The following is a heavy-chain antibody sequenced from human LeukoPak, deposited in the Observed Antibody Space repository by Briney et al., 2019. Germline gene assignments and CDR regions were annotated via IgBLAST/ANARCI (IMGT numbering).Heavy chain of an antibody. CDR1: GYSFTSYC. CDR2: IDLSDSYT. D-gene: IGHD5-18*01. J-gene: IGHJ4*02. CDR3: ARLFVDTAMGRADFGY. V-gene: IGHV5-10-1*01. Sequence: PGVPLQISSKASGYSFTSYCISWVRPMPGKGREWRGRIDLSDSYTNYSPSFQCHVTISADKSISTAYLQWSSLKASDTARYYCARLFVDTAMGRADFGYWGQGTLVTVSS.